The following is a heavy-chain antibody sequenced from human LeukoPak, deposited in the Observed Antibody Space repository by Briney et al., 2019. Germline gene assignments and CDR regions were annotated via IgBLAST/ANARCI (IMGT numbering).Heavy chain of an antibody. V-gene: IGHV1-2*02. J-gene: IGHJ4*01. CDR2: INPNSGAP. CDR3: ARYNWNDVVSALDH. D-gene: IGHD1-1*01. CDR1: GYTFSGYN. Sequence: ASVRVSCKASGYTFSGYNIHWVRQAPGQGLEWMGWINPNSGAPSYAQKFQGGVTMTRDTSITTFYMEVSSLRSDDTAVYYCARYNWNDVVSALDHWGQEPWSPSP.